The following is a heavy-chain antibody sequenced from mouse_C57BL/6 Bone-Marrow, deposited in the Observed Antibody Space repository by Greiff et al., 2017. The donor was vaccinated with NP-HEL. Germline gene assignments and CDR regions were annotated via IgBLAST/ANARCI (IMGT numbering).Heavy chain of an antibody. CDR3: ARYGDFSSTTVVAYYFDY. CDR1: GYTFTNYW. J-gene: IGHJ2*01. D-gene: IGHD1-1*01. CDR2: IYPGGGYT. V-gene: IGHV1-63*01. Sequence: QVQLQQSGAELVRPGTSVKMSCKASGYTFTNYWIGWAKQRPGHGLEWIGDIYPGGGYTKYNEKFKGKATLTAEKSSSTAYMQFISLTSEDSAIYYCARYGDFSSTTVVAYYFDYWGQGTTLTVSS.